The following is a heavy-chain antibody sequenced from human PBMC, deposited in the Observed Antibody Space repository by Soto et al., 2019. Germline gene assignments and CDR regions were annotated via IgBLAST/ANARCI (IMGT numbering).Heavy chain of an antibody. V-gene: IGHV3-23*01. CDR3: AKDRAYSSSWPNWFDP. CDR2: ISGSGGST. J-gene: IGHJ5*02. CDR1: GFTFSSYA. D-gene: IGHD6-13*01. Sequence: GGSLRLSCAASGFTFSSYAMSWVRQAPGKGLEWVSAISGSGGSTYYADSVKGRFTISRDNSKNTLYLRMNSLRAEDTAVYYCAKDRAYSSSWPNWFDPWGQGTLVTVSS.